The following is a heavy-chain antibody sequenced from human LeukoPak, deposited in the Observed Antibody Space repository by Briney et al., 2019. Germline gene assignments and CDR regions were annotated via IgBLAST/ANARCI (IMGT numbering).Heavy chain of an antibody. V-gene: IGHV5-51*01. J-gene: IGHJ5*02. D-gene: IGHD3-10*01. Sequence: PGGSLRLSCAASGYSFTSYWIGWVRQMPGKGLEWMGIIYPGDSDTRYSPSFQGQVTISADKSISTAYLQWSSLKASDTAMYYCARRWFGELDWFNPWGQGTLVTVSS. CDR1: GYSFTSYW. CDR2: IYPGDSDT. CDR3: ARRWFGELDWFNP.